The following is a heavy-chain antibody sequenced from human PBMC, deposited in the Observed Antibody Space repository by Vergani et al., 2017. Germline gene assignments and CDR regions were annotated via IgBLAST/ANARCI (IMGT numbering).Heavy chain of an antibody. V-gene: IGHV3-23*01. D-gene: IGHD3-3*01. CDR2: ISGSGGST. J-gene: IGHJ6*03. CDR1: GFTFSSYA. Sequence: EVQLLESGGGLVQPGGSLRLSCAASGFTFSSYAMSWVRQAPGKGLEWVSAISGSGGSTYYADSVKGRFTISRDNSKNTLYLQMNSLRAEDTAVYYCAKPNYXWSGYFSPQGLYYYMDVWGKGTTVTVSS. CDR3: AKPNYXWSGYFSPQGLYYYMDV.